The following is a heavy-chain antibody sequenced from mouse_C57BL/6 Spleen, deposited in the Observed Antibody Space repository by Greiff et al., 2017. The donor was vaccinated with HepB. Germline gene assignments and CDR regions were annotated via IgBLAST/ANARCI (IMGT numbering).Heavy chain of an antibody. CDR1: GYTFTSYW. CDR3: AGRGEIYYGTLYAMDY. Sequence: QVQLKQPGAELVKPGASVKLSCKASGYTFTSYWMQWVKQRPGQGLEWIGEIDPSDSYTNYNQKFKGKATLTVDTSSSTAYMQLSSLTSEDSAVYYCAGRGEIYYGTLYAMDYWGQGTSVTVSS. J-gene: IGHJ4*01. CDR2: IDPSDSYT. V-gene: IGHV1-50*01. D-gene: IGHD2-1*01.